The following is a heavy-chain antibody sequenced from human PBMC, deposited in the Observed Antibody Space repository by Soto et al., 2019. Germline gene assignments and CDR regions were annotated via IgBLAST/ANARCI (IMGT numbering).Heavy chain of an antibody. D-gene: IGHD4-17*01. Sequence: SRSLSGTASGFSSSDYVMHWVRQHPGKGLEWVAVIWWHGRDIFYEGSVKGRFTISRDNLKNTLYLQMNNLRVEDAALYFCAREDDYGYRYINYGLDVWGQGTTVTVSS. CDR1: GFSSSDYV. J-gene: IGHJ6*02. CDR2: IWWHGRDI. CDR3: AREDDYGYRYINYGLDV. V-gene: IGHV3-33*01.